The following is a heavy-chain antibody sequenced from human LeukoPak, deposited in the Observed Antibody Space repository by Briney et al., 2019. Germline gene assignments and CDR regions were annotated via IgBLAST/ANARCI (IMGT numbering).Heavy chain of an antibody. J-gene: IGHJ4*02. V-gene: IGHV3-48*01. CDR1: GFNFGSYA. Sequence: GGSLRLSCAASGFNFGSYAMNWVRQAPGKGLEWISHINSEMNLRDYADSVKGRFTISRDNAKHSVDLQMNSLRAEDTAVYYCARATNIWFGELYFDYWGQGTLVTVSS. CDR2: INSEMNLR. CDR3: ARATNIWFGELYFDY. D-gene: IGHD3-10*01.